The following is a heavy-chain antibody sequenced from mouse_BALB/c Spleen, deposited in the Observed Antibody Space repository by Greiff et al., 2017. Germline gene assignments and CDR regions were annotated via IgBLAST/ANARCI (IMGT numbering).Heavy chain of an antibody. D-gene: IGHD1-2*01. CDR3: ARELRLQDYAMDY. CDR1: GFSLTGYG. V-gene: IGHV2-6-7*01. Sequence: VMLVESGPGLVAPSQSLSITCTVSGFSLTGYGVNWVRQPPGKGLEWLGMIWGDGSTDYNSALKSRLSISKDNSKSQVFLKMNSLQTDDTARYYCARELRLQDYAMDYWGQGTSVTVSS. CDR2: IWGDGST. J-gene: IGHJ4*01.